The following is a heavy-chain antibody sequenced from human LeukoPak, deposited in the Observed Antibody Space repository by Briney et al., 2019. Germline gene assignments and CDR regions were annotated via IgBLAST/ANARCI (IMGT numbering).Heavy chain of an antibody. D-gene: IGHD2-15*01. V-gene: IGHV3-48*01. Sequence: GRSLRLSCAASGFTFSRHPMNWVRQAPGKGLEWVSYISPGTIYYADSVRGRFTISRDNAKNSLYLQMNSLRAEDTAVYYCTRDGRVAYEMDVWGQGTTVTVSS. CDR2: ISPGTI. CDR1: GFTFSRHP. CDR3: TRDGRVAYEMDV. J-gene: IGHJ6*02.